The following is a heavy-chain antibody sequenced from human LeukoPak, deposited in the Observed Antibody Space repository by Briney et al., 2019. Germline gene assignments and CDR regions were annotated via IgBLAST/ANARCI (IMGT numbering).Heavy chain of an antibody. CDR3: ARRYYGSATYRLPYDY. Sequence: GGSLRLSCAASGFILSSYSMNWVRQGPGKGLEWVSSISSSSSYIYYADSVKGRFTISRDNAENSLYLQMSSLRAEDTAVYYCARRYYGSATYRLPYDYWGQGTLVTVSS. V-gene: IGHV3-21*01. CDR1: GFILSSYS. CDR2: ISSSSSYI. D-gene: IGHD3-22*01. J-gene: IGHJ4*02.